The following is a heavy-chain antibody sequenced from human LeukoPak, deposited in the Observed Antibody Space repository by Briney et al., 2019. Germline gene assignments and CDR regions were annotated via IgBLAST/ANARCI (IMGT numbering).Heavy chain of an antibody. J-gene: IGHJ4*02. CDR1: GFTFSSSE. CDR3: ANERGYSYGRIDY. CDR2: ISSSSNTI. V-gene: IGHV3-48*01. D-gene: IGHD5-18*01. Sequence: GGSLRLSCAASGFTFSSSEMNWVRQAPGKGLEWVSYISSSSNTIYYADSVKGRFTISRDNSKNTLYLQMNSLRAEDTAVYYCANERGYSYGRIDYWGQGTLVTVSS.